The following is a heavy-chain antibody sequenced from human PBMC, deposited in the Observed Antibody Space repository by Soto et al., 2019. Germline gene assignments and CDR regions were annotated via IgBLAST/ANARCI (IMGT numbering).Heavy chain of an antibody. CDR3: ARSAFLSVVPAAMGTPSWFDP. CDR1: GYTFTSYA. CDR2: INAGNGNT. Sequence: QVQLVQSGAEVKKPGASVKVSCKASGYTFTSYAMHWVRQAPGQRLEWMGWINAGNGNTKYSQKFQGRVTITRDTSASTAYMELSSLRSEDTAVYYCARSAFLSVVPAAMGTPSWFDPWGQGTLVTVSS. J-gene: IGHJ5*02. V-gene: IGHV1-3*01. D-gene: IGHD2-2*01.